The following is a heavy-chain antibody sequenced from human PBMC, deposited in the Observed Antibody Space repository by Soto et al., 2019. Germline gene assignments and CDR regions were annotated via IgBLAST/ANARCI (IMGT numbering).Heavy chain of an antibody. V-gene: IGHV4-59*01. CDR2: IYYSGST. D-gene: IGHD3-9*01. Sequence: SSETLSLTCAVYGGSFSGYYWSWIRQPPGKGLEWIGYIYYSGSTNYNPSLKSRVTISVDTSKNQFSLKLSSVTAADTAVYYCARSEKGYFDWLSHYYGMDVWGQGTTVTVSS. J-gene: IGHJ6*02. CDR3: ARSEKGYFDWLSHYYGMDV. CDR1: GGSFSGYY.